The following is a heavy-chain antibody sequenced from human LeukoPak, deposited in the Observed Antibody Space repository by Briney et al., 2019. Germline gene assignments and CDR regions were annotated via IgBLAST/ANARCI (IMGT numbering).Heavy chain of an antibody. CDR3: ARGRAGTGSLDY. V-gene: IGHV4-4*07. CDR2: IYTSGST. Sequence: SETLSLTCSVSGGFISSYYWSWIRQPAGKGLEWIGRIYTSGSTNYNPSLKSRVTMSIDTSKNQFSLKLSSVTAADTAVYYCARGRAGTGSLDYWGQGTLVTVSS. D-gene: IGHD6-19*01. J-gene: IGHJ4*02. CDR1: GGFISSYY.